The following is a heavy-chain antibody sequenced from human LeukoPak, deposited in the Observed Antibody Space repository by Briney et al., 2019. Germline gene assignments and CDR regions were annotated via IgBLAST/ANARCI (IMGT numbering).Heavy chain of an antibody. V-gene: IGHV4-34*01. D-gene: IGHD3-3*01. CDR1: GGSFSGYY. CDR2: INHSGST. Sequence: PSETLSLTCAVYGGSFSGYYWSWLRQPPGKGLEWIGEINHSGSTNYNPSLKSRVTISVDTSKNQFSLKLSSVTAADTAVYYCARGKSAHYDFWSGYYVPGYFDYWGQGTLVTVSS. J-gene: IGHJ4*02. CDR3: ARGKSAHYDFWSGYYVPGYFDY.